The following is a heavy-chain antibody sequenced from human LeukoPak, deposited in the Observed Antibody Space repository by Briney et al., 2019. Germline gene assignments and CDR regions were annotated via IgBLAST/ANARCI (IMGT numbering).Heavy chain of an antibody. J-gene: IGHJ5*02. Sequence: SETLSLTCAVYGGSFSGYYWGWIRQPPGKGLEWIGSIYYSGSTYYNPSLKSRVTISVDTSKNQFSLKLSSVTAADTAVYYCARLHYDFWSGQRGHWFDPWGQGTLVTVSS. CDR2: IYYSGST. CDR3: ARLHYDFWSGQRGHWFDP. D-gene: IGHD3-3*01. V-gene: IGHV4-39*01. CDR1: GGSFSGYY.